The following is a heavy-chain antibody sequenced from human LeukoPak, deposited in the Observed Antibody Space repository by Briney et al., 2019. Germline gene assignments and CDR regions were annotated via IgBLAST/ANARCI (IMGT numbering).Heavy chain of an antibody. Sequence: PGGSLRLSCAASGFTFSSFAMTWFRQAPGKGLEWVSTINNSGDSTYYGDSVKGRFTISRDNSKNTLYLQMNSLRAEDTAVYYCAKDHSSYDILTGYPLTWGQGTLVTVSS. V-gene: IGHV3-23*01. J-gene: IGHJ5*02. D-gene: IGHD3-9*01. CDR2: INNSGDST. CDR1: GFTFSSFA. CDR3: AKDHSSYDILTGYPLT.